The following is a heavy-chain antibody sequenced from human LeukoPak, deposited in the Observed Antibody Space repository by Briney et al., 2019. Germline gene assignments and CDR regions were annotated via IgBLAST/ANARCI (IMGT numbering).Heavy chain of an antibody. D-gene: IGHD3-10*01. CDR1: GGSFSGYY. J-gene: IGHJ5*02. CDR3: ARSLYGSGSYYNWFDP. V-gene: IGHV4-34*01. Sequence: SETLSLTCAVYGGSFSGYYWSWIRQPPGKGLEWIGEINHSGSTNYNPSLKSRVTILVDTSKNQFSLKLSSVAAADTAVYYCARSLYGSGSYYNWFDPWGQGTLVTVSS. CDR2: INHSGST.